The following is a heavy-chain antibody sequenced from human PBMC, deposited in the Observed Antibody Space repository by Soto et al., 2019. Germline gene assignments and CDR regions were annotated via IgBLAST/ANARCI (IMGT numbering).Heavy chain of an antibody. CDR2: ITGRGDTT. CDR3: AKDRPNYYHVGGGYSRPGGDF. CDR1: GITFSIYA. J-gene: IGHJ4*02. D-gene: IGHD2-15*01. Sequence: EVQLLESGGGLVQPGGSLRLSCAASGITFSIYAMSWVRQAPGKGPEWVSSITGRGDTTFYADSVKGRFTISRDNSKNTLYLQLSSLSVEDTAVYYCAKDRPNYYHVGGGYSRPGGDFWGQGTLVTVSS. V-gene: IGHV3-23*01.